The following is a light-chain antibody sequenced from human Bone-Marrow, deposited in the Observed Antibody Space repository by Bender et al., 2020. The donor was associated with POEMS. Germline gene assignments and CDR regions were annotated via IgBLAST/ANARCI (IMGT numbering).Light chain of an antibody. V-gene: IGLV3-10*01. J-gene: IGLJ1*01. CDR1: ALPKKY. Sequence: SYELTQPPSVSVSPGQTAGITCLEDALPKKYAYWYQQKSGQAPVLVIFEDNKRPSGIPERFSGSSSGTMATLTISGAQVEDEADYYCYSPDTSGNPFGAGTKVTVL. CDR2: EDN. CDR3: YSPDTSGNP.